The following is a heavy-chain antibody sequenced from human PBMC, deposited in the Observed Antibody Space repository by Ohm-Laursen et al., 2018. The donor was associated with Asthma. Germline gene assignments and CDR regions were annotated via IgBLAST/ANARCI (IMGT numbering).Heavy chain of an antibody. D-gene: IGHD4-17*01. V-gene: IGHV3-7*03. J-gene: IGHJ6*02. CDR3: VKTYGDFGDYYYSAMDV. Sequence: GSLRLSCAASGFTFSGSWMIWVRQAPGKGLQWLAFIKPDGSQTYYADSMEGRFSISRDNSKNSLYLQMNSLRAEDTALYYCVKTYGDFGDYYYSAMDVWGQGTTVTVSS. CDR1: GFTFSGSW. CDR2: IKPDGSQT.